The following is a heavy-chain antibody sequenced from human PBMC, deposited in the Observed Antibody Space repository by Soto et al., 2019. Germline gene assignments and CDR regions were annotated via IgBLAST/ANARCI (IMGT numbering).Heavy chain of an antibody. D-gene: IGHD1-1*01. J-gene: IGHJ4*02. Sequence: SVKVSCKASGGTFSSYAISWVRQAPGQGLEWMGGIIPIFGTANYAQKFQGRVTITADKSTSTAYMELSSLRSEDTAVYYCARECRDGYNFPPGPYYFDYWGQGTLVTVSS. CDR2: IIPIFGTA. V-gene: IGHV1-69*06. CDR1: GGTFSSYA. CDR3: ARECRDGYNFPPGPYYFDY.